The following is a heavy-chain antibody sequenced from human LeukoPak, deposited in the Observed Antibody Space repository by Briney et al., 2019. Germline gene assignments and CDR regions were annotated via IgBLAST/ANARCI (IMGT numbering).Heavy chain of an antibody. CDR1: GGSISSSNYY. J-gene: IGHJ6*03. CDR3: ARRYCSGADCYGGDSYYYMDV. V-gene: IGHV4-39*01. CDR2: IYYSGRT. D-gene: IGHD2-2*01. Sequence: SETLSLTCTVSGGSISSSNYYWGWIRQPPGKGLEWIGSIYYSGRTYYNPSLKSRVTISVDTSKNQFSLRLTPVTAADTAVYYCARRYCSGADCYGGDSYYYMDVWGKGTTVTISS.